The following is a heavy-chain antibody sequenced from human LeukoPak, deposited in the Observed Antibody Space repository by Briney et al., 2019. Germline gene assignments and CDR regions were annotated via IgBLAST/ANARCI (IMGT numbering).Heavy chain of an antibody. D-gene: IGHD3-3*01. Sequence: PGGSLRLSCAASGFTFSSYEMNWVRQAPGKGLEWVSYISSSGSTIYYADSVKGRLTISRDNAKNSLYLQMNSLRAEDTAVYYCARDRYDFWSGYSLNWFDPWGQGTLVTVSS. CDR1: GFTFSSYE. J-gene: IGHJ5*02. CDR3: ARDRYDFWSGYSLNWFDP. V-gene: IGHV3-48*03. CDR2: ISSSGSTI.